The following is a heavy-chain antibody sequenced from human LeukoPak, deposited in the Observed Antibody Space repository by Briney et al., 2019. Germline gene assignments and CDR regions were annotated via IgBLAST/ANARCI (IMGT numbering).Heavy chain of an antibody. CDR2: ISGSGGST. D-gene: IGHD3-16*02. J-gene: IGHJ4*02. Sequence: GGSLRLSCAASGFTFSSFAMSWVRQAPGKGLEWVSSISGSGGSTYYADYVKGRFTVSRDNSKNTVNLQLNSLRAEDTAVYYCAKDAIGQYRPYYFDCWGQGTLVTVSS. CDR1: GFTFSSFA. V-gene: IGHV3-23*01. CDR3: AKDAIGQYRPYYFDC.